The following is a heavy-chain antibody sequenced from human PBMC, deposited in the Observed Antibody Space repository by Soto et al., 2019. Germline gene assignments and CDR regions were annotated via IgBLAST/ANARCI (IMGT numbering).Heavy chain of an antibody. D-gene: IGHD2-2*01. J-gene: IGHJ4*02. CDR2: IIPIFGTA. Sequence: VASVKVSCKASGGTFSSYAISWVRQAPGQGLEWMGGIIPIFGTANYAQKFQGRVTITADESTSTAYMELSSLRSEDTAVYYCARGDIVVVPDASLPYDILTGYFDYWGQGTLVTVSS. V-gene: IGHV1-69*13. CDR1: GGTFSSYA. CDR3: ARGDIVVVPDASLPYDILTGYFDY.